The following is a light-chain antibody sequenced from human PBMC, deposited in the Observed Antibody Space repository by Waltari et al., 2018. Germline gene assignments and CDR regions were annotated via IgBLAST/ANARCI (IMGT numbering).Light chain of an antibody. CDR3: HVWHPHVDPGV. Sequence: SYVVTQPPSVSVAPGETATITRGGDNIGPYSMPRYQQKAGQAPVLVIFYDRDRPSGIPDRFSGSNSGNTATLTISRVEAGDEARYYCHVWHPHVDPGVFGTGTEVTVL. CDR1: NIGPYS. CDR2: YDR. V-gene: IGLV3-21*04. J-gene: IGLJ1*01.